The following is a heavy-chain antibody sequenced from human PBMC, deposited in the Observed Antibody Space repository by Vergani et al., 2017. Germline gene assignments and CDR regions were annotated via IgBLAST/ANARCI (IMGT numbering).Heavy chain of an antibody. V-gene: IGHV1-69*08. D-gene: IGHD2-21*01. CDR3: ARDPRGYGGGHEDYYYDMDV. CDR2: IIPVLGKT. CDR1: GATFRSNT. Sequence: QVQLVQSGAEVKKPGSSVKVSCKASGATFRSNTISWVRQVPGQGLEWMGRIIPVLGKTKYAQDFQGRLTITADTSTSTAYMELTSLRSQDTAVYYCARDPRGYGGGHEDYYYDMDVWGEGSKVADSS. J-gene: IGHJ6*02.